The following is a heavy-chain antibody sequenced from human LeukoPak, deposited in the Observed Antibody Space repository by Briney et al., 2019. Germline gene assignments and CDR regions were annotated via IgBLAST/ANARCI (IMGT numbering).Heavy chain of an antibody. V-gene: IGHV4-4*07. CDR3: ARGAVGAQYFDY. CDR1: GGSISSYY. CDR2: IYTSGST. J-gene: IGHJ4*02. Sequence: SETLSLTCTVSGGSISSYYWNWIRQPAGKGLEWIGRIYTSGSTNYNPSLKSRVTMSVDTSKDQFSLKLSSVTAADTAFHFCARGAVGAQYFDYWGQGTLVTVSS. D-gene: IGHD1-26*01.